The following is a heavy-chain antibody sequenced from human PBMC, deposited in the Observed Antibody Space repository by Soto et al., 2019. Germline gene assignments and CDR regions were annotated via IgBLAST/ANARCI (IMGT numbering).Heavy chain of an antibody. CDR3: ARDLLTYDSSGYSSDPPSFDY. J-gene: IGHJ4*02. Sequence: GGSLRLSCAASGFTFSSYSMNWVRQAPGKGLEWVSYISSSSSTIYYADSVKGRFTISRDNAKNSLYLQMNSLRDEDTAVYYCARDLLTYDSSGYSSDPPSFDYWGQGTLVTVSS. D-gene: IGHD3-22*01. CDR1: GFTFSSYS. V-gene: IGHV3-48*02. CDR2: ISSSSSTI.